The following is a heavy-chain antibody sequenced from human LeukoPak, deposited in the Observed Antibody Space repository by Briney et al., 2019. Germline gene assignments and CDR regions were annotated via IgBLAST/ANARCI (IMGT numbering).Heavy chain of an antibody. Sequence: WVSAISGSVGSTYYADSVKGGFTISRDNSKNTLYLQMNSLRAEDTAVYYCAKDAGGWYDYWGQGTLVTVSS. D-gene: IGHD6-19*01. J-gene: IGHJ4*02. CDR3: AKDAGGWYDY. CDR2: ISGSVGST. V-gene: IGHV3-23*01.